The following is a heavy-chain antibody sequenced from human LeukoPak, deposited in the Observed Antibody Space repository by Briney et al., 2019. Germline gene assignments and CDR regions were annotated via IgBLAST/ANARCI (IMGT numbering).Heavy chain of an antibody. CDR2: INQDGTEK. Sequence: QPGGSLRLSCVASGFTFNNYWMSWVRQAPGKGLEWVANINQDGTEKYYVDSVKGRFTISRDNAKYSLFLQVNSLRGEDTAVYYCARVTRNTGDYWGQGTLVTVSS. D-gene: IGHD5-18*01. CDR3: ARVTRNTGDY. V-gene: IGHV3-7*01. J-gene: IGHJ4*02. CDR1: GFTFNNYW.